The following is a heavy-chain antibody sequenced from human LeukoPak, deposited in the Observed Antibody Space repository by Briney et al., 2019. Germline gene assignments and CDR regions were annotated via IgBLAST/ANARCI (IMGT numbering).Heavy chain of an antibody. CDR3: AKDLSTPGGIGWYFDL. V-gene: IGHV3-23*01. Sequence: GGSLRLSCAASGFTFSSYAMSWVRQGPGKGLEWVSTITGSGGNTYYADSVTGRFTISRDNSKNTLYLQMSSLRAEDTALYYCAKDLSTPGGIGWYFDLWGRGTLVTVSS. D-gene: IGHD2-2*02. CDR1: GFTFSSYA. J-gene: IGHJ2*01. CDR2: ITGSGGNT.